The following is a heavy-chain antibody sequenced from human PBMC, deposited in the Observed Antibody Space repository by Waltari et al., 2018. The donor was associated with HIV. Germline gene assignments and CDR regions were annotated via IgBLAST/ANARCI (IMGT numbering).Heavy chain of an antibody. D-gene: IGHD3-22*01. CDR2: IYSGGST. V-gene: IGHV3-66*01. J-gene: IGHJ4*02. CDR3: TSRYRYNSRIDY. CDR1: GFTVRSDF. Sequence: EVQLVESGGGLVQPGGSLRLSCAATGFTVRSDFMSWVRQAPGKGLEGVSGIYSGGSTYYADSVKGRFTISRDNSKNTLYLQMNSLRVEDTAVYYCTSRYRYNSRIDYWGQGTLVTVSS.